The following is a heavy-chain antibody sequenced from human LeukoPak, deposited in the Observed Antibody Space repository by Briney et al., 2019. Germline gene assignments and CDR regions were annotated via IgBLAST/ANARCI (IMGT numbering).Heavy chain of an antibody. V-gene: IGHV3-15*01. J-gene: IGHJ5*02. CDR3: TGEPNWFDP. D-gene: IGHD3-16*01. Sequence: GGSLRLSCAASGFTFRNFWMSWVRQAPGKGLEWVGRIKSNRDGGTTQYAAPVKDRFTISRDDSKSILYLQMTSLNTEDTAMCYCTGEPNWFDPWGQGTLVTVSS. CDR1: GFTFRNFW. CDR2: IKSNRDGGTT.